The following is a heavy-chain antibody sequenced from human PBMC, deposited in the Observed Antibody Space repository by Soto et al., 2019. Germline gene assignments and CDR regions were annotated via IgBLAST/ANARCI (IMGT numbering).Heavy chain of an antibody. Sequence: GGSLRLSCTASGFTFSCHWMSWVRQAPGKGLEWVANIKDDGSEKYYVDSVKGRFTISRDNAENSLFLQMNSLRAEDTAVYYCARETSRPLDYWGQGALVTVSS. CDR1: GFTFSCHW. V-gene: IGHV3-7*05. J-gene: IGHJ4*02. CDR3: ARETSRPLDY. CDR2: IKDDGSEK.